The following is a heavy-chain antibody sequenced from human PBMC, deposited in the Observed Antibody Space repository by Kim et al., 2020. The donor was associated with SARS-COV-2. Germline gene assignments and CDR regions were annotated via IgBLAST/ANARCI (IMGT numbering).Heavy chain of an antibody. D-gene: IGHD6-13*01. CDR3: ARQFSSSWYRWFDP. Sequence: NPALKSRVTISVDTSKNQFSLKLSSVTAADTAVYYCARQFSSSWYRWFDPWGQGTLVTVSS. J-gene: IGHJ5*02. V-gene: IGHV4-39*01.